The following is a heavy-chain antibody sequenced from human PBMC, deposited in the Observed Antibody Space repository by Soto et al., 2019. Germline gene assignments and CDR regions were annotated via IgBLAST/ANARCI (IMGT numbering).Heavy chain of an antibody. D-gene: IGHD3-3*01. J-gene: IGHJ6*02. V-gene: IGHV3-11*01. CDR2: ISSRVSSI. Sequence: GGSLRLSCAVSGFTFSDYYMSWIRQAPGKGLEWVSYISSRVSSIYYADSVKGRFTISRDNAKNSLYLQMNGLRAEDTAVYYCARGYYDFWSGYYISPYGMDVWGQGTTVTVS. CDR3: ARGYYDFWSGYYISPYGMDV. CDR1: GFTFSDYY.